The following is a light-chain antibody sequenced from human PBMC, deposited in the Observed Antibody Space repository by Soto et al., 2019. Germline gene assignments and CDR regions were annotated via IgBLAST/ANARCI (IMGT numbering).Light chain of an antibody. CDR3: QLYNTWPIT. CDR1: QNVGNN. Sequence: EVVMTQYPATLSVSPGEGATLSCRASQNVGNNLAWYQQKPGQASRLLIQDASTRATGIPARFSGSGSGTEFTLTISSLQSEDFAVYYCQLYNTWPITFGQGTRLEIK. V-gene: IGKV3-15*01. J-gene: IGKJ5*01. CDR2: DAS.